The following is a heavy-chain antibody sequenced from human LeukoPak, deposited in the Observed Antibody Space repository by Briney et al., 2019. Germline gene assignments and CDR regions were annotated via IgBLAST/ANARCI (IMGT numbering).Heavy chain of an antibody. CDR3: ARTDSSGYYYVADY. J-gene: IGHJ4*02. D-gene: IGHD3-22*01. Sequence: GGSLRLSCAASGFTFSSYGMHWVRQAPGKGLEWVAFIRYDGSNKYYADSVKGRFTISRDNAKNSLYLQMNSLRAEDTAVYYCARTDSSGYYYVADYWGQGTLVTVSS. V-gene: IGHV3-30*02. CDR2: IRYDGSNK. CDR1: GFTFSSYG.